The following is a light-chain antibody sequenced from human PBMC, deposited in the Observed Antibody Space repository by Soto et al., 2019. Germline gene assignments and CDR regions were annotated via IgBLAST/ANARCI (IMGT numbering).Light chain of an antibody. CDR3: QHYNSYSEA. J-gene: IGKJ1*01. CDR1: QSISSW. CDR2: KAS. V-gene: IGKV1-5*03. Sequence: DIQMNQSPSTLAATVRDRVTLPCRASQSISSWLAWYQQKPGKAPKLLIYKASTLKSGVPSRFSGSGSGTEFTLTISSLQPDDFATYYCQHYNSYSEAFGQGTKVDI.